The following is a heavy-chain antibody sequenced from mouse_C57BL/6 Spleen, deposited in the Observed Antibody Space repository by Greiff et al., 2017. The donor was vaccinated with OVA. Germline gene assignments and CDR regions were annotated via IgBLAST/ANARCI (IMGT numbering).Heavy chain of an antibody. J-gene: IGHJ2*01. CDR2: ISDGGSYT. Sequence: EVKLQESGGGLVKPGGSLKLSCAASGFTFSSYAMSWVRQTPEKRLEWVATISDGGSYTYYPDNVKGRFTISRDNAKNNLYLQMSHLKSEDTAMYYCARDGTTVVEDYFDYWGQGTTLTVSS. D-gene: IGHD1-1*01. CDR1: GFTFSSYA. CDR3: ARDGTTVVEDYFDY. V-gene: IGHV5-4*01.